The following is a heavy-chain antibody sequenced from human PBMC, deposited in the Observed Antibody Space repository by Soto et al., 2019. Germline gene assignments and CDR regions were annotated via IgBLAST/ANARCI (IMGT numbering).Heavy chain of an antibody. CDR3: EKSVLLWFGESRSPFDY. CDR2: ISNSGAST. Sequence: GGSLRLSCDASRITFSSFAMSWVRQAPGKGLEWVSAISNSGASTYSADSVKGRFTISRDNSKNTLYLQMNSLRAEDTAVYYCEKSVLLWFGESRSPFDYWGQGTLATVSS. D-gene: IGHD3-10*01. J-gene: IGHJ4*02. CDR1: RITFSSFA. V-gene: IGHV3-23*01.